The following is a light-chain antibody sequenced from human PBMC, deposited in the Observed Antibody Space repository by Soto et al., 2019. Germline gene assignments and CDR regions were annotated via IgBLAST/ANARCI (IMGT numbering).Light chain of an antibody. J-gene: IGKJ4*01. CDR1: QSVSSN. CDR2: GAS. Sequence: EIVMTQSPATLSVSPGERATLSCRASQSVSSNLAWYQQKPGQAPRLLIYGASTMATGIPARFSGSGSGTEDTLTISSLQSEDFAVYYCQQYNNWPPLTFGGGTKVEIK. CDR3: QQYNNWPPLT. V-gene: IGKV3-15*01.